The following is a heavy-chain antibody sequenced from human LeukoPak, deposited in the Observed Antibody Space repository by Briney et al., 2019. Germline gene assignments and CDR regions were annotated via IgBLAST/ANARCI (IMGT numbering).Heavy chain of an antibody. CDR3: ARDRAAGSDWLDP. D-gene: IGHD3-10*01. Sequence: KPSETLSLTCTVSGGSISSYYWSWIRQPPGKGLEWIGYIYYSGSTNYNPSLKSRVTISVDTSKNQFSLKLSSVTAADSAVYYCARDRAAGSDWLDPWGQGTLVTVSS. J-gene: IGHJ5*02. V-gene: IGHV4-59*01. CDR2: IYYSGST. CDR1: GGSISSYY.